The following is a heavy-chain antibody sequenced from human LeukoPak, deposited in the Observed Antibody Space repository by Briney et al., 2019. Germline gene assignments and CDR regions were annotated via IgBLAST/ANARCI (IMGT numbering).Heavy chain of an antibody. V-gene: IGHV4-4*07. CDR1: GGSISSYY. CDR2: IYTSGST. Sequence: SETLSLTCTVSGGSISSYYWSWIRQPAGEGLEWIGRIYTSGSTNYNPSLKSRVTMSVDTSKNQFSLKLSSVTAADTAVYYCARTMVTMVRGVKLGYYFDYWGQGTLVTVSS. CDR3: ARTMVTMVRGVKLGYYFDY. J-gene: IGHJ4*02. D-gene: IGHD3-10*01.